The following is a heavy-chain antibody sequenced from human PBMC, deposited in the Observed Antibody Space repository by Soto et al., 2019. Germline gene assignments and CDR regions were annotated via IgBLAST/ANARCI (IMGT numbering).Heavy chain of an antibody. J-gene: IGHJ4*02. CDR1: GYSISSTNW. CDR3: ARAYGGYADY. V-gene: IGHV4-28*03. Sequence: PSETLSLTCAVSGYSISSTNWWAWIRQPPGKGLEWIGYISYSGSTYYNPSLKSRLTMSVDTSRNQFSLDLSFVTAVDTAVYYCARAYGGYADYWGQGALVTVSS. D-gene: IGHD5-12*01. CDR2: ISYSGST.